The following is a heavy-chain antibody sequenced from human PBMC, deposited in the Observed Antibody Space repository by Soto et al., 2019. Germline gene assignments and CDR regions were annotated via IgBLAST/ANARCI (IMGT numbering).Heavy chain of an antibody. J-gene: IGHJ6*02. D-gene: IGHD4-17*01. CDR1: GYTFTSYG. Sequence: ASVKVSCKASGYTFTSYGISWVRQAPGQGLEWMGWIIAYNGNTNYAQKFQERVTITRDMSTSTVYMELSSLSSEDTAVYYCAADGPSDYAYYYYYGMDVWGQGTMVTVSS. V-gene: IGHV1-18*01. CDR3: AADGPSDYAYYYYYGMDV. CDR2: IIAYNGNT.